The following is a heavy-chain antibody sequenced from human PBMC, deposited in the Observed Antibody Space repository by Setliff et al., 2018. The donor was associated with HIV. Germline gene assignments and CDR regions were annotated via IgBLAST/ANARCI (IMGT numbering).Heavy chain of an antibody. CDR2: INHSGST. J-gene: IGHJ6*03. CDR3: ARLWLVQDYYMDA. V-gene: IGHV4-34*01. Sequence: PSETLSLTCAVYGGSFSGYYWSWIRQPPGEGLEWIGEINHSGSTNYNPSLKSRVTISVDTSKNQFSLKLSSVTAADTAVYYCARLWLVQDYYMDAWGQGTMVTVSS. CDR1: GGSFSGYY. D-gene: IGHD6-19*01.